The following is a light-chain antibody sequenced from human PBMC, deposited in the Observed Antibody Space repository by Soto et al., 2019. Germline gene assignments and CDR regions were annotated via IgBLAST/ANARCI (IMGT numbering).Light chain of an antibody. Sequence: EIVMTQSPATLSVSPGERATLSCRASQSVSNNLAWYQQKPGQAPRLLIYGASTRATGIPARFSGSGSGTEFTLTIRSLKSEDFAVYYCQQYNNWPPWTFGQGTKVEIK. J-gene: IGKJ1*01. CDR2: GAS. CDR1: QSVSNN. CDR3: QQYNNWPPWT. V-gene: IGKV3-15*01.